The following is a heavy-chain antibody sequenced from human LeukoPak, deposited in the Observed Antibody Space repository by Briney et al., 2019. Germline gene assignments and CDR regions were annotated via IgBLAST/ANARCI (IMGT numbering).Heavy chain of an antibody. V-gene: IGHV1-69*05. CDR3: ARAYSGSYDLHAFDI. D-gene: IGHD1-26*01. J-gene: IGHJ3*02. CDR1: GGTFSSYA. CDR2: IIPIFGTA. Sequence: GSSVKVSCKASGGTFSSYAISWVRQAPGQGLEWMGRIIPIFGTANYAQKFQGRVTITTDESTSTAYMELSSPRSEDMAVYYCARAYSGSYDLHAFDIWGQGTMVTVSS.